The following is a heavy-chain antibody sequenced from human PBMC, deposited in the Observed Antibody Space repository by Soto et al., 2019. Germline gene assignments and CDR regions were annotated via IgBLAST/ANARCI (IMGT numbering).Heavy chain of an antibody. V-gene: IGHV1-8*01. CDR2: MNPNSGNT. CDR3: ARRGFMITFGGVIDTNAFDI. CDR1: GYTFTSYD. D-gene: IGHD3-16*02. J-gene: IGHJ3*02. Sequence: ASVKVSCKASGYTFTSYDINWVRQATGQGLEWMGWMNPNSGNTGYAQKFQGRVTMTRNTSISTAYMELSSLRSEDTAVYYCARRGFMITFGGVIDTNAFDIWGQGTMVTVSS.